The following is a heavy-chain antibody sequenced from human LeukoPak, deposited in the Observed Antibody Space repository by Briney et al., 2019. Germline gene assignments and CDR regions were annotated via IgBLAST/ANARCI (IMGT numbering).Heavy chain of an antibody. CDR1: GFTFSDYY. D-gene: IGHD4-17*01. CDR3: ARDYGDYVVGYYYGMDV. CDR2: INHSGST. Sequence: GSLRLSCAASGFTFSDYYMSWIRQPPGKGLEWIGEINHSGSTNYNPSLKSRVTISVDTSKNQFSLKLSSVTAADTAVYYCARDYGDYVVGYYYGMDVWGQGTTVTVSS. J-gene: IGHJ6*02. V-gene: IGHV4-34*01.